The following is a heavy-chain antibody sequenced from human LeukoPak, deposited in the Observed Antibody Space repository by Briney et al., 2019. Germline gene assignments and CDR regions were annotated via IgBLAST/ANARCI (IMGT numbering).Heavy chain of an antibody. CDR2: IRHSDGNT. Sequence: SGESLRLSCAASGFTFNIYTMYWVRQAPGKGLEWVSGIRHSDGNTYYADSVKGRFTISSDKSKNILFLQMNSLRAEDTALYYCAKGQETESRLDSWGQGTLVTVSS. D-gene: IGHD1-1*01. CDR3: AKGQETESRLDS. V-gene: IGHV3-23*01. J-gene: IGHJ4*02. CDR1: GFTFNIYT.